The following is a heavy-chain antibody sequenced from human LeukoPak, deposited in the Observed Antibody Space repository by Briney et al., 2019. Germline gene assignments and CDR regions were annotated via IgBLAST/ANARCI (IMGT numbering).Heavy chain of an antibody. CDR1: GFTFSSYD. Sequence: PGGSLRLSCAASGFTFSSYDIHWVRQATGKGLEWVSGIGTAGEIYYPGSVKGRFTISRENAKNSLYLQMNSLRAGDTAVYYCARESPPQYSYDSSSYLGPMDAFDIWGQGTMVTVSS. CDR2: IGTAGEI. CDR3: ARESPPQYSYDSSSYLGPMDAFDI. J-gene: IGHJ3*02. D-gene: IGHD3-22*01. V-gene: IGHV3-13*01.